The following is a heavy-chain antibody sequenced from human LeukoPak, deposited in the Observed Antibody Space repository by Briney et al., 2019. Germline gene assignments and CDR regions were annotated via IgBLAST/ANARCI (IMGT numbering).Heavy chain of an antibody. Sequence: GGSLRLSCAASGFTFSSYAMSWVSQAPGKGLEWVSAISGSGGSTYYADSVKGRFTISRDNSKNTLYLQMNSLRAEDTAVYYCARTRGWGYYYYMDVWGKGTTVTVSS. V-gene: IGHV3-23*01. CDR1: GFTFSSYA. CDR2: ISGSGGST. J-gene: IGHJ6*03. CDR3: ARTRGWGYYYYMDV. D-gene: IGHD6-19*01.